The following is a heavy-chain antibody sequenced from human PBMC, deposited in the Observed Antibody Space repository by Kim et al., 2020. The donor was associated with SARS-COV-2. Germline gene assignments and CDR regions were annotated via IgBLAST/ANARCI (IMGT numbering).Heavy chain of an antibody. D-gene: IGHD4-17*01. V-gene: IGHV3-30*18. CDR1: GFTFSSYG. Sequence: GGSLRLSCAASGFTFSSYGMHWVRQAPGKGLEWVAVISYDGSNKYYADSVKGRFTISRDNSKNTLYLQMNSLRAEDTAVYYCAKAGFGDYFSDRLGYYYYGMDVWGQGTTVTVSS. J-gene: IGHJ6*02. CDR2: ISYDGSNK. CDR3: AKAGFGDYFSDRLGYYYYGMDV.